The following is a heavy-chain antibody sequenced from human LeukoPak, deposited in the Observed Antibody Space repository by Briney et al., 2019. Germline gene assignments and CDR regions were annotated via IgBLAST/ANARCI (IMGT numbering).Heavy chain of an antibody. D-gene: IGHD3-22*01. J-gene: IGHJ4*02. CDR1: GFTVSTYT. V-gene: IGHV3-21*01. Sequence: GGSLRLSCAASGFTVSTYTMTWVRQAPGKGLEWVSSITSGSGYIYYADSVKGRFTISRDNAKNSLYLQMNSLRAEDTAVYYCARDRSGYHLIDYWGQGTLVTVSS. CDR2: ITSGSGYI. CDR3: ARDRSGYHLIDY.